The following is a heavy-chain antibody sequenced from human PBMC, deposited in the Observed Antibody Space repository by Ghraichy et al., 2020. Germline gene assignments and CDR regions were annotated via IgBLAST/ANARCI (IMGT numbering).Heavy chain of an antibody. CDR3: AGEGDYDLSRMDV. J-gene: IGHJ6*02. CDR1: GGSISSDNYS. Sequence: SETLSLTCTVSGGSISSDNYSWSWIRQRSGKGLEWIGNIYYSGSTYYNPSLKSRVTISVETSKNQFSLKLTSVTAADTAVYYCAGEGDYDLSRMDVWGQGTTVTVSS. CDR2: IYYSGST. V-gene: IGHV4-31*03. D-gene: IGHD3-22*01.